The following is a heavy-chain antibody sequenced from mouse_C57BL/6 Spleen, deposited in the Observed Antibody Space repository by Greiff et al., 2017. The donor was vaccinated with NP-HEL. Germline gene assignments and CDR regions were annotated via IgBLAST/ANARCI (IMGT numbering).Heavy chain of an antibody. D-gene: IGHD2-4*01. J-gene: IGHJ4*01. Sequence: EVQLQQSGPELVKPGASVKISCKASGYTFTDYYMNWVKQSHGKSLEWIGDINPNNGGTSYNQKFKGKATLTVDKSSSTAYMELRSLTSEDSAVYYCARRRVYDYGGSYAMDYWGQGTSVTVSS. V-gene: IGHV1-26*01. CDR3: ARRRVYDYGGSYAMDY. CDR2: INPNNGGT. CDR1: GYTFTDYY.